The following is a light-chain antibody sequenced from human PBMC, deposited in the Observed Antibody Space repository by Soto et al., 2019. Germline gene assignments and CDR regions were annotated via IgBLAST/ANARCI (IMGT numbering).Light chain of an antibody. Sequence: QSALTQPPSASGSPGQSVTISCTGTSSDVGGYNYVSWYQQHTGKAPKRMIYEVSKRPSGVPDRFSGSKAGNTASLTVSGLQAEDEADYYCSAYAGSNSTLYVFGTGTKLPVL. CDR2: EVS. CDR3: SAYAGSNSTLYV. CDR1: SSDVGGYNY. J-gene: IGLJ1*01. V-gene: IGLV2-8*01.